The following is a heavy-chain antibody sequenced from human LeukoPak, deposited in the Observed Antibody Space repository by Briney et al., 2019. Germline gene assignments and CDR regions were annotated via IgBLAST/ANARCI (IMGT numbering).Heavy chain of an antibody. CDR3: AKDGGPNYDNSGYSSDVAFDI. CDR2: IISVGGST. Sequence: GGSLRLSCAASGFTFSSYWMHWVGQAPGKGLVWVSGIISVGGSTSYADSVKGRFTISRDNAKNTPYLQMHSLRPEGTAVFFCAKDGGPNYDNSGYSSDVAFDIWGQGKMVTVSS. D-gene: IGHD3-22*01. V-gene: IGHV3-74*01. J-gene: IGHJ3*02. CDR1: GFTFSSYW.